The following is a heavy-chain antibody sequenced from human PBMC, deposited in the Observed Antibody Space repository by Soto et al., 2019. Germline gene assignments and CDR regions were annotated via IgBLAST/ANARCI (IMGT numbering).Heavy chain of an antibody. Sequence: SETLSLTCTVSGGPLSNYYWIWIRQPPGKGLEWIGYIYYSGSTNYNPSLQSRVTMSADTSKNQISLRLSSVTAADTAVYYCARAPAPGITTSGPTYFFDYWGQGTLVTVSS. D-gene: IGHD6-13*01. CDR3: ARAPAPGITTSGPTYFFDY. V-gene: IGHV4-59*01. CDR2: IYYSGST. CDR1: GGPLSNYY. J-gene: IGHJ4*01.